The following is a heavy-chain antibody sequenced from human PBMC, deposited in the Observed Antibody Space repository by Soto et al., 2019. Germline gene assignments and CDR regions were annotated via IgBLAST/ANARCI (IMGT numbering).Heavy chain of an antibody. J-gene: IGHJ4*02. V-gene: IGHV3-48*03. CDR1: GFDFSGSE. CDR3: AKVAPFILGSPF. CDR2: ITGSGGVT. D-gene: IGHD2-21*01. Sequence: EVKLVESGGALVQPGGSLRLCCTASGFDFSGSEMNWFRQAAGKGLEWVAYITGSGGVTFHADSVKGRFSISRDNAKNSLYLDMSDLTADDTGVYYCAKVAPFILGSPFWGQGTLVTVSS.